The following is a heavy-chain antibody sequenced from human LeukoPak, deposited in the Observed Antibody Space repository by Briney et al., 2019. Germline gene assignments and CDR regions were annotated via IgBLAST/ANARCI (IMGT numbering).Heavy chain of an antibody. CDR2: IYYSGST. D-gene: IGHD1-26*01. V-gene: IGHV4-39*01. CDR3: ARRVERVDWYFDL. CDR1: GGSISSSSYY. Sequence: SETLSLTCTVSGGSISSSSYYWGWIRQPPGKGLEWIGSIYYSGSTYYNPSLKSQVTISVDTSKNQFSLKLSSVTAADTAVYYCARRVERVDWYFDLWGRGTLVPVSS. J-gene: IGHJ2*01.